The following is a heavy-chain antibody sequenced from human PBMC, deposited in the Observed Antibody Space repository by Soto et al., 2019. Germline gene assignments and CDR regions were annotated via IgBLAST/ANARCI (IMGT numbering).Heavy chain of an antibody. J-gene: IGHJ4*02. Sequence: QVQLVQSGAEVKKPGASVKVSCKASGYTFTSYAMHWVRQAPGQRLEWMGWINAGNGNTKYSQKFQGRVTITRDTSASTAYMELSSLRAEDTAVYYCARSSGYYLIDYWGQGTLVTVSS. V-gene: IGHV1-3*01. CDR2: INAGNGNT. D-gene: IGHD3-22*01. CDR3: ARSSGYYLIDY. CDR1: GYTFTSYA.